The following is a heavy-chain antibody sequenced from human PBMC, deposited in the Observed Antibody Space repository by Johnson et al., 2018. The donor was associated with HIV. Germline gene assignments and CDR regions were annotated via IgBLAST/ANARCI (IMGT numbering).Heavy chain of an antibody. CDR2: ISWNSGSI. Sequence: VQLVESGGGLVQPGRSLRLSCVVSGFNFDDYAMHWVRQAPGKGLEWVSGISWNSGSIGYADSVKGRFTISRDNAKNSLYLQMNSLRAEDTAVYYCARDGAWGHISMIVVVLRHDAFDIWGQGTMVTVSS. D-gene: IGHD3-22*01. J-gene: IGHJ3*02. CDR3: ARDGAWGHISMIVVVLRHDAFDI. CDR1: GFNFDDYA. V-gene: IGHV3-9*01.